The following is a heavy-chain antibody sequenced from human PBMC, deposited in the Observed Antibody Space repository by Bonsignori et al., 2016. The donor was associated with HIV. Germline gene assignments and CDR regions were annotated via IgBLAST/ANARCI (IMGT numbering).Heavy chain of an antibody. D-gene: IGHD7-27*01. J-gene: IGHJ4*02. CDR2: ISGSGGST. CDR3: AKDWSWGWYFDY. V-gene: IGHV3-23*01. Sequence: WIRQPPGKGLEWVSAISGSGGSTYYADSVKGRFTISRDNSKNTLYLQMNSLRAEDTAVYYCAKDWSWGWYFDYWGQGTLVTVSS.